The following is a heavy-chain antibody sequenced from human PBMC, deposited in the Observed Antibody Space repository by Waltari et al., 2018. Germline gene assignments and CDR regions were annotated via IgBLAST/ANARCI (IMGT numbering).Heavy chain of an antibody. Sequence: VQLVESGGGLVQRGGSLGFSVAASGFTPVYPYVDCVRQAPGKGLEWVGRSRDKGSSHTTEYAASVKGRFTISRDDSKNSLYLQMNSLKTEDTAVYYCARGYSYASGAYCSDYWGQGTLVTVSS. J-gene: IGHJ4*02. D-gene: IGHD3-22*01. V-gene: IGHV3-72*01. CDR2: SRDKGSSHTT. CDR1: GFTPVYPY. CDR3: ARGYSYASGAYCSDY.